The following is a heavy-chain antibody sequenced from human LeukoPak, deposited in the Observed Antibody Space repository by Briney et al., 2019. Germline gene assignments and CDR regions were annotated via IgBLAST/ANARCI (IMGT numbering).Heavy chain of an antibody. CDR1: GGSISTYY. D-gene: IGHD6-6*01. J-gene: IGHJ4*02. CDR2: IHASGPT. CDR3: ARHDAGIAARPFDN. Sequence: SETLSLTRTVSGGSISTYYWSWIRRPPGKGLEWIAYIHASGPTNYNPSLKSRITISVDTSKNQFSLKLSSVAAADTAVYYCARHDAGIAARPFDNWGQGTLVTVSS. V-gene: IGHV4-4*09.